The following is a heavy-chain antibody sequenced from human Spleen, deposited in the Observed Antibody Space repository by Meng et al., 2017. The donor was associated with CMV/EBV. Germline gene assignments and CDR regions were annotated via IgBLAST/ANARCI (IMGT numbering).Heavy chain of an antibody. D-gene: IGHD5-12*01. V-gene: IGHV1-18*01. J-gene: IGHJ6*02. CDR1: GYTFTSYG. Sequence: ASVKVSCKASGYTFTSYGISWVRQAPGQGLEWMGWISAYNGNTNYAQKLQGRVTMTTDTSTSTAYMEVRSLRSEDTAVYYCAAATTGYGPGALYGMDVWGQGTTVTVSS. CDR3: AAATTGYGPGALYGMDV. CDR2: ISAYNGNT.